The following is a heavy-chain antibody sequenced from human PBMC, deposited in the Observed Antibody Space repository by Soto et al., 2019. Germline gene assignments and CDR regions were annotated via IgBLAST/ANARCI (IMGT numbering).Heavy chain of an antibody. V-gene: IGHV1-2*02. D-gene: IGHD5-12*01. J-gene: IGHJ4*02. CDR3: APATMTFDY. CDR1: GYTFTGYD. CDR2: INPNSGDT. Sequence: QVQLVQSGAEVKKHGASVKVSCKASGYTFTGYDMHGVRQAPGKGLEWMGWINPNSGDTNYAQRFQDRITMTRDTSTSTAYMELSRLRSDDTAVYYCAPATMTFDYWGQGTLVTVSS.